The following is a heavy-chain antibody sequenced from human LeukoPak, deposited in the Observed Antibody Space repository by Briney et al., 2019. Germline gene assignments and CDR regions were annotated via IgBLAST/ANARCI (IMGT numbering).Heavy chain of an antibody. CDR2: ISGSGGRT. CDR3: AKDGTTVVTPGCDY. D-gene: IGHD4-23*01. Sequence: GGSLRLSCAASGFTFSRYGMSWVRQAPGKGLEWVSAISGSGGRTYYADSVKGRFTISRDNSKNTLYLQMNSLRAEDTAVYYCAKDGTTVVTPGCDYWGQGTLVTVSS. V-gene: IGHV3-23*01. CDR1: GFTFSRYG. J-gene: IGHJ4*02.